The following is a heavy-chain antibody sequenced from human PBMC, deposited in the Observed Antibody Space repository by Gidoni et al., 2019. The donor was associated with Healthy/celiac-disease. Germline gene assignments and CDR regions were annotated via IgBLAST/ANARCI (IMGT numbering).Heavy chain of an antibody. Sequence: QVQLQESGPGLVKPSQTLSLTCTVSGGSISSGGYYWSWSRQHPGKGREWIGYIYYSGSAYYNPSLKNQVTISVDTSKNQFSLKLSSVTAADTAVYYCARDGGKVDTAVDVWGKGTTVTVSS. D-gene: IGHD5-18*01. CDR1: GGSISSGGYY. CDR3: ARDGGKVDTAVDV. J-gene: IGHJ6*04. CDR2: IYYSGSA. V-gene: IGHV4-31*01.